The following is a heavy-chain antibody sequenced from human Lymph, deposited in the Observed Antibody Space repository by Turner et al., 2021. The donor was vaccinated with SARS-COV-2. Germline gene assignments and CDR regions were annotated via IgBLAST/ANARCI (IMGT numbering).Heavy chain of an antibody. CDR2: IYYSGST. J-gene: IGHJ3*02. V-gene: IGHV4-31*03. Sequence: QVQLPESGPGLVKPSQTLSLTCTVSGGSISSGGYYWSWIRQHPGKGLEWIGYIYYSGSTYYNPSLKSRVTISVDTSKNQFSLKLSSVTAADTAVYYCARGPITMFRGALWSFDIWGQGTMVTVSS. D-gene: IGHD3-10*01. CDR3: ARGPITMFRGALWSFDI. CDR1: GGSISSGGYY.